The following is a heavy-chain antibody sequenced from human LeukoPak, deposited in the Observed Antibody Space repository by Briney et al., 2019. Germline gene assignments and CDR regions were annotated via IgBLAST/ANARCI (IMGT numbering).Heavy chain of an antibody. J-gene: IGHJ4*02. CDR3: ARDPYSSGWGPDY. V-gene: IGHV3-23*01. CDR1: GFTFSFYG. CDR2: LSGSGGTT. Sequence: GGTLRLSCAASGFTFSFYGMSWVRQAPGKGLEWVSALSGSGGTTYYADSVKGRFTISRDNAKNSLYLQMNSLRAEDTAVYYCARDPYSSGWGPDYWGQGTLVTVSS. D-gene: IGHD6-19*01.